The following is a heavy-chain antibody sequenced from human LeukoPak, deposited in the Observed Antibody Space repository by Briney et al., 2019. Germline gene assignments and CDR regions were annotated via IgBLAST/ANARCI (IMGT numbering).Heavy chain of an antibody. CDR2: IIPILGIA. D-gene: IGHD4-17*01. J-gene: IGHJ4*02. V-gene: IGHV1-69*04. Sequence: SVKVSCKASGGTFSSYAISWVRQAPGQGLEWMGRIIPILGIANYAQKFQGRVTITADKSTSTAYMELSSLRSEDTAVYYCARGGTTVPDFDYWGQGALVTVSS. CDR3: ARGGTTVPDFDY. CDR1: GGTFSSYA.